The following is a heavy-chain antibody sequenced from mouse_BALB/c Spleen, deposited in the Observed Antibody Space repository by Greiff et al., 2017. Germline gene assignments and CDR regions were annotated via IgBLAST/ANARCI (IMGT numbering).Heavy chain of an antibody. V-gene: IGHV5-12-1*01. J-gene: IGHJ2*01. Sequence: EVKLEESGGGLVKPGGSLKLSCAASGFAFSSYDMSWVRQTPEKRLEWVAYISSGGGSTYYPDTVKGRFTISRDNAKNTLYLQMSSLKSEDTAMYYCARHGYWGQGTTLTVSS. CDR2: ISSGGGST. CDR3: ARHGY. CDR1: GFAFSSYD.